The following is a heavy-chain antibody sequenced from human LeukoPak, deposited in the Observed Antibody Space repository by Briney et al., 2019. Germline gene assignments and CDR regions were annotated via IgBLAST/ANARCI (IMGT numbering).Heavy chain of an antibody. Sequence: PSETLSLTCVVFGYSINSGYHWGWIRQPPGRGLEWIGSIHRSGSTYYNPSLKGRVTISVDRSKNHFSLRLSSVTAADMAVYYCARQNWNFDFWGQGTLVTVSS. J-gene: IGHJ4*02. CDR3: ARQNWNFDF. CDR1: GYSINSGYH. V-gene: IGHV4-38-2*01. D-gene: IGHD1-1*01. CDR2: IHRSGST.